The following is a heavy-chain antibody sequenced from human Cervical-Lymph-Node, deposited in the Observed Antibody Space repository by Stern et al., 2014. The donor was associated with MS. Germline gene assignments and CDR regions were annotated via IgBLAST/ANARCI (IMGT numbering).Heavy chain of an antibody. CDR1: GYKFSIYW. Sequence: EVQLVESGAELIRPGESLKISCKGSGYKFSIYWIAWVRQMPGKGLEWMGIIYPGASATRSSPSVQGQVTMSADKSTSTAYLQWSSLNASDTAMYFCARQTTAWASDVWGQGTLVTVSS. D-gene: IGHD1-14*01. V-gene: IGHV5-51*01. CDR3: ARQTTAWASDV. J-gene: IGHJ4*02. CDR2: IYPGASAT.